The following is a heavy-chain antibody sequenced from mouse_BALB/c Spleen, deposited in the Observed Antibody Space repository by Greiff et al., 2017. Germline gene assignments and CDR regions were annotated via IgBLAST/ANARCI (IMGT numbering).Heavy chain of an antibody. J-gene: IGHJ4*01. CDR3: ARGITDY. V-gene: IGHV5-17*02. Sequence: EVKLVESGGGLVQPGGSRKLSCAASGFTFSSFGMHWVRQAPEKGLEWVAYISSGSSTIYYADTVKGRFTISRDNPKNTLFLQMTSLRSEDTAMYYCARGITDYWGQGTSVTVSS. D-gene: IGHD1-2*01. CDR2: ISSGSSTI. CDR1: GFTFSSFG.